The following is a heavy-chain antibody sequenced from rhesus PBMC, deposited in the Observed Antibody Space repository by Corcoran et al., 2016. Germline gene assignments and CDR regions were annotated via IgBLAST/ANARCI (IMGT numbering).Heavy chain of an antibody. D-gene: IGHD3-28*01. CDR3: AGYYYDSGYYLGY. V-gene: IGHV4-173*01. Sequence: QLQLQESGPGLVKPTETLSLTCAVSGGSLSSNYCSWIRQPPGKALEWIGRTSGSGGSTDYNPSLKSRVTMSTDTSKTRFSLKLSSVTAADTAVYYCAGYYYDSGYYLGYWGQGVLVTVSS. J-gene: IGHJ4*01. CDR1: GGSLSSNY. CDR2: TSGSGGST.